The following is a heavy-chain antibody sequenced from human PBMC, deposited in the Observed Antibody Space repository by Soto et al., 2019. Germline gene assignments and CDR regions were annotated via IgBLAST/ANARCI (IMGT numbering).Heavy chain of an antibody. V-gene: IGHV4-30-4*01. CDR3: ARWGYYDSSTTKDVDFQH. D-gene: IGHD3-22*01. J-gene: IGHJ1*01. Sequence: SETLLTCTVSGGAISSGDYYWSWIRQPPGKGLEWIGYIYYSGSTYYNPSLKSRVTISVDTSKNQFSLKLSSVTAADTAVYYCARWGYYDSSTTKDVDFQHWGQGTLVTVSS. CDR2: IYYSGST. CDR1: GGAISSGDYY.